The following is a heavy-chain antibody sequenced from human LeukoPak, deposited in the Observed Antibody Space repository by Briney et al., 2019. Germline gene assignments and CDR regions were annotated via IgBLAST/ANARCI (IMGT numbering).Heavy chain of an antibody. V-gene: IGHV3-23*01. CDR1: GFTFNSYA. Sequence: GGSLRLSCAASGFTFNSYAMNWVRQAPGKGLDWVSAVSASGGRTYYADSVKGRFTISRDNSKNTLYLQMSNLRADDTAVYYCAKGQRPQECGGDCDIPYYYVMDVWGQGTTVTVSS. D-gene: IGHD2-21*02. J-gene: IGHJ6*02. CDR3: AKGQRPQECGGDCDIPYYYVMDV. CDR2: VSASGGRT.